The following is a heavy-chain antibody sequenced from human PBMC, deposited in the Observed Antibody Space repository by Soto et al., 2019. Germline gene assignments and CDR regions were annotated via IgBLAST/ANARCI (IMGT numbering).Heavy chain of an antibody. J-gene: IGHJ4*02. D-gene: IGHD3-10*01. V-gene: IGHV3-23*01. CDR3: AKDIYSITMVRGVIINYFDY. Sequence: PGGSLRLSCSASGFTLSSYAMSWVRQAPGKGLEWVSAISGSGGSTYYADSVKGRFTISRDNSKNTLYLQMNSLRAEDTAVYYCAKDIYSITMVRGVIINYFDYWGQGTLVTVSS. CDR1: GFTLSSYA. CDR2: ISGSGGST.